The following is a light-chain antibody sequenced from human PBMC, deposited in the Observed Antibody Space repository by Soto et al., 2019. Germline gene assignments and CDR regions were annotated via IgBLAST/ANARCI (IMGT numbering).Light chain of an antibody. Sequence: EIVLTQSPATLSLSPGERATLSCRASQSVSSYLAWYQQKPGQAPRLLIYDASNRATGIPPRFSGSGSGTEFTLTISSLQSEDFAVYYCQQYDNWPITFGQGTRL. CDR1: QSVSSY. CDR2: DAS. V-gene: IGKV3-11*01. J-gene: IGKJ5*01. CDR3: QQYDNWPIT.